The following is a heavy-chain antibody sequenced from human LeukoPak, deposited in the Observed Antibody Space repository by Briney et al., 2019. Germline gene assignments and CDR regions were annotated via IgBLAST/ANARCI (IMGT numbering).Heavy chain of an antibody. V-gene: IGHV3-33*01. J-gene: IGHJ4*02. CDR2: IWYDGSNI. CDR3: ARDSSDLDY. CDR1: GFTFSSYG. Sequence: GGSLRLSCAASGFTFSSYGMHWVRQAPDKGLEWVAVIWYDGSNIYYADSVKGRFTISRDNSKNTLYLQMNSLRAEDTAVYHCARDSSDLDYWGQGTLVTVSS.